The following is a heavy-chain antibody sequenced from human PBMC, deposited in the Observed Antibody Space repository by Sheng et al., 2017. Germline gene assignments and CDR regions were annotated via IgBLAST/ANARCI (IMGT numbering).Heavy chain of an antibody. Sequence: EVQLVESGGGLVQPGGSLRLSCAASGFTFSNYWMHWVRQGPGKGLVWVSRINSDGRSTSYADSVKGRFTISRDNAKNTVYVQMNSLRVEDTAVYYCAREIVGTNPRKQADAFDIWGQGT. V-gene: IGHV3-74*01. D-gene: IGHD1-26*01. CDR3: AREIVGTNPRKQADAFDI. CDR2: INSDGRST. J-gene: IGHJ3*02. CDR1: GFTFSNYW.